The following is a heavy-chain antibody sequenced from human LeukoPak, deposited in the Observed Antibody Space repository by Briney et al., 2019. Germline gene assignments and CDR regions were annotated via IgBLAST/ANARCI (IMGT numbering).Heavy chain of an antibody. CDR2: IYPGDSDT. CDR1: GYSFTSYW. V-gene: IGHV5-51*01. J-gene: IGHJ3*02. Sequence: GESVKISCKGSGYSFTSYWIGWVRQMPGKGLEWMGIIYPGDSDTRYSPSFQGQVTISADKSISTAYLQWSSLKASDTAMYYCASPSPEYCSSTSCYSGHAFDIWGQGTMVTVSS. D-gene: IGHD2-2*01. CDR3: ASPSPEYCSSTSCYSGHAFDI.